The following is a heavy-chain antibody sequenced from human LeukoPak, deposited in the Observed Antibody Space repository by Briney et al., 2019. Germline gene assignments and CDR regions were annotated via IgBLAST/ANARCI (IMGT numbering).Heavy chain of an antibody. Sequence: QPGGSLRLSCVASGFTFSDYWIHWVRQAPGKGLVWVSRISSDGDTTNYADSVQGRFTISRDNSKSTLCLQMNSLRAEDTAVYYCAKQLGYCSDGSCYFPYWGQGTLVTVSS. CDR2: ISSDGDTT. J-gene: IGHJ4*02. CDR3: AKQLGYCSDGSCYFPY. V-gene: IGHV3-74*01. CDR1: GFTFSDYW. D-gene: IGHD2-15*01.